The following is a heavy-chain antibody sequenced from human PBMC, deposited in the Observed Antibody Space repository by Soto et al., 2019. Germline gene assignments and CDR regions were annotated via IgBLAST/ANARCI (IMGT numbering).Heavy chain of an antibody. CDR2: ISAYNGNT. D-gene: IGHD3-22*01. CDR1: GYTFTSYG. V-gene: IGHV1-18*01. CDR3: ARTDDSSGYYDYFDY. J-gene: IGHJ4*02. Sequence: GASVKVSCKASGYTFTSYGISWVRQAPGQGLEWMGWISAYNGNTNYAQKLQGRATMTTDTSTSTAYMELRSLRSDDTAVYYCARTDDSSGYYDYFDYWGQGTLVTVSS.